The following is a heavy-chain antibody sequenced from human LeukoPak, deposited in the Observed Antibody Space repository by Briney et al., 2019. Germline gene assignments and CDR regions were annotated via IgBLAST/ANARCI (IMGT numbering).Heavy chain of an antibody. CDR2: ISSTTSHI. CDR1: GFTFSSYW. CDR3: ARYTSGFDY. J-gene: IGHJ4*02. Sequence: MPGGSLRLSCAASGFTFSSYWMHWVRQAPGKGLEWVSSISSTTSHIYYADSVKGRFTISRDNAKNSLYLQMNSLRAEDTAVYYCARYTSGFDYWGQGTLVTVSS. V-gene: IGHV3-21*01. D-gene: IGHD6-19*01.